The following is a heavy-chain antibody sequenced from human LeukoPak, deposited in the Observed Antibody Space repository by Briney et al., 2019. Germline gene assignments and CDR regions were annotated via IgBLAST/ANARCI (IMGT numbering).Heavy chain of an antibody. V-gene: IGHV4-30-4*08. Sequence: SETLSLTCTVSGGSISSGDYYWSWIRQPPGKGLAWIGYIYYSGSTYYNPSLKSRVTISVDTSKNQFSLKLSSVTAADTAVYYCARGVLGSGAFDIWGQGTMVTVSS. D-gene: IGHD4/OR15-4a*01. J-gene: IGHJ3*02. CDR3: ARGVLGSGAFDI. CDR1: GGSISSGDYY. CDR2: IYYSGST.